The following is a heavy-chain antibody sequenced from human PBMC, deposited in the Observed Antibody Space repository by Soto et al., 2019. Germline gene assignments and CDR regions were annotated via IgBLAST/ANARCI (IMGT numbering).Heavy chain of an antibody. CDR1: VCTFSSYW. J-gene: IGHJ6*01. V-gene: IGHV3-74*01. Sequence: VGSLRLSCASSVCTFSSYWMHCVRQSPGKGLVWVSRINSDGSSTSYADSVKGRFTISRDNAKNTLYLQMNSLRAEDTAVYYCAIIDSSGYYEYYGMQAWGQGTTVTVSS. CDR3: AIIDSSGYYEYYGMQA. CDR2: INSDGSST. D-gene: IGHD3-22*01.